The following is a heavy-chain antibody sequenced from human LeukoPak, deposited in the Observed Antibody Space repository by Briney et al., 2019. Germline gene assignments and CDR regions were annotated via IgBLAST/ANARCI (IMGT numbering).Heavy chain of an antibody. Sequence: QPGGSLRLSCAASGFTFDTYEMNWVRQAPGKGLEWVAVISYDGSNKYYADSVKGRFTISRDNSKNTLYLQMNSLRAEDTAVYYCAKDLGLREQLVLPYFDYWGQGTLVTVSS. V-gene: IGHV3-30*18. J-gene: IGHJ4*02. CDR2: ISYDGSNK. CDR3: AKDLGLREQLVLPYFDY. D-gene: IGHD6-13*01. CDR1: GFTFDTYE.